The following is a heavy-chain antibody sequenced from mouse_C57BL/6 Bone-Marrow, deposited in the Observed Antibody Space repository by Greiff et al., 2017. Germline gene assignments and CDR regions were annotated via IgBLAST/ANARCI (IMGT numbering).Heavy chain of an antibody. CDR3: ARQEYSNYGWYFDV. CDR2: INSDGGST. Sequence: DVKLVESGGGLVQPGESLKLSCESNEYEFPSHDMSWVRKTPEKRLELVAAINSDGGSTYYPDTMERRFIISRDNTKKTLYLQMSSLRSEDTALYYCARQEYSNYGWYFDVWGTGTTVTVSS. D-gene: IGHD2-5*01. V-gene: IGHV5-2*01. CDR1: EYEFPSHD. J-gene: IGHJ1*03.